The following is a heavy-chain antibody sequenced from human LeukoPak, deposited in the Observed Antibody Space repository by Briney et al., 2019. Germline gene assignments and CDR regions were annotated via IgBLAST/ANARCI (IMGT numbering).Heavy chain of an antibody. D-gene: IGHD5-12*01. V-gene: IGHV3-23*01. J-gene: IGHJ5*02. Sequence: PGGSLRLSCAASGFTFDDYGMSWVRQVPGKGLEWVSGINNSGGSTYYADSVKGRFTISRDNSKNTLYLQMNSLRAEDTAVYYCAKPPGLRRLDPWGQGTLVTVSS. CDR2: INNSGGST. CDR1: GFTFDDYG. CDR3: AKPPGLRRLDP.